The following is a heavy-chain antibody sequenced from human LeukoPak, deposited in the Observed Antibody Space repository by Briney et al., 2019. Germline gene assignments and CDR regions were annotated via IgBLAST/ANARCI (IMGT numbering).Heavy chain of an antibody. CDR2: IIPIFGTA. D-gene: IGHD1-26*01. CDR1: GGTFSSYA. CDR3: ARGRLGFGGSYYMDV. Sequence: SVKVACKASGGTFSSYAISWVRQAPGQGLEWMGGIIPIFGTANYAQKFQGRVTITADESTSTAYMELSSLRSEDTAVYYCARGRLGFGGSYYMDVWGKGITVTVSS. J-gene: IGHJ6*03. V-gene: IGHV1-69*13.